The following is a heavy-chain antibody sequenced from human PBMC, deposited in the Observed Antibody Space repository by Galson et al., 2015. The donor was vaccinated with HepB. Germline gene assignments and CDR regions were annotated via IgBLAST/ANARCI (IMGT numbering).Heavy chain of an antibody. CDR1: GYTFTSFY. D-gene: IGHD3-3*01. J-gene: IGHJ6*02. V-gene: IGHV1-46*03. CDR2: INPSGGST. CDR3: ARGAILRSGSVLSYYYGMDV. Sequence: SCKASGYTFTSFYMHWVRQAPGQGLEWMGIINPSGGSTNYAQKFQGRVTMTRDTSASTVYMELSSLRSEDTAVYYCARGAILRSGSVLSYYYGMDVWGQGTTVTVSS.